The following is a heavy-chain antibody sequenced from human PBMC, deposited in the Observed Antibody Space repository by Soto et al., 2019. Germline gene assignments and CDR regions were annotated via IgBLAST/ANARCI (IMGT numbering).Heavy chain of an antibody. CDR1: GGSISSYY. CDR3: AREGGRDGYNFDPAFDI. CDR2: IYYSGST. D-gene: IGHD5-12*01. J-gene: IGHJ3*02. Sequence: PSETLSLTCTDSGGSISSYYWSWIRQPPGKGLEWIGYIYYSGSTNYNPSLKSRVTISVDTSKNQFSLKLSSVTAADTAVYYCAREGGRDGYNFDPAFDIWGQGTMVTVAS. V-gene: IGHV4-59*01.